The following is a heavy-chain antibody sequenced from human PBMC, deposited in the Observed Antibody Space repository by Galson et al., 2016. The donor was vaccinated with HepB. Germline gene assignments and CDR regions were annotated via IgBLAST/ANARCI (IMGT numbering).Heavy chain of an antibody. J-gene: IGHJ6*02. V-gene: IGHV3-74*01. CDR2: INSDGSST. CDR1: GFTFSSNW. Sequence: SLRLSCAASGFTFSSNWMHWVRQAPGKGLVWVSRINSDGSSTSYADSVKGRFTISRDNAKNTLYLQMNSLRAEDTAVYYCAKAYGSGSSFYYYYGMDVWGQGTTVTVSS. CDR3: AKAYGSGSSFYYYYGMDV. D-gene: IGHD3-10*01.